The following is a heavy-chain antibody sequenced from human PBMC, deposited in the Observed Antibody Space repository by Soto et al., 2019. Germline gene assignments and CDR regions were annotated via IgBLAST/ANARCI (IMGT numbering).Heavy chain of an antibody. Sequence: GGSLRLSCAASGFTFSSYAMSWVRQAPGKGLEWVSAISGSGGSTYYADSVKGRFTISRDNSKNTLYLQMTSPRAEDTAVYYCAKVPSGSYYYFDYWGQGTLVTVSS. J-gene: IGHJ4*02. CDR1: GFTFSSYA. CDR2: ISGSGGST. D-gene: IGHD1-26*01. V-gene: IGHV3-23*01. CDR3: AKVPSGSYYYFDY.